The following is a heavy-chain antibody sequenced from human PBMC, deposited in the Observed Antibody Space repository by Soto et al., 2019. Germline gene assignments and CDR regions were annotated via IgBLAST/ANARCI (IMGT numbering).Heavy chain of an antibody. J-gene: IGHJ4*02. CDR2: ISPSGGTT. V-gene: IGHV3-23*01. CDR3: TKDRVPDGIYSFDY. Sequence: PGGSLRLSCAASGFTYNTYPMSWVRQAPGKGLEWVSFISPSGGTTYYRDSVKGRFTIFKDKSMNTVYLQMNSLTVEDAAVYFFTKDRVPDGIYSFDYWGQGALVTVSS. CDR1: GFTYNTYP. D-gene: IGHD2-15*01.